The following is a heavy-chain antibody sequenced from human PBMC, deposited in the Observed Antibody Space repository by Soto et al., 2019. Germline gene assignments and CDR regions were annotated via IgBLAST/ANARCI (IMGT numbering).Heavy chain of an antibody. J-gene: IGHJ4*02. Sequence: SETLSLTCTVSGGSISSADFFWTWLRQPPGKGLEWLGYIYYSGRTYCNPSFKSRVTISIDTSKNQFSLKLSSVTATDTAVYYCARQRTTVVTQAYFDHWGQGALVTVSS. CDR2: IYYSGRT. CDR3: ARQRTTVVTQAYFDH. D-gene: IGHD2-21*02. V-gene: IGHV4-30-4*01. CDR1: GGSISSADFF.